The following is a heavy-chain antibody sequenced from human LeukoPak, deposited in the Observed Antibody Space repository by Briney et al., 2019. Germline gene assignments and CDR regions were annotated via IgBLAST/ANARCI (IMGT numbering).Heavy chain of an antibody. V-gene: IGHV3-9*03. CDR2: ISWNSGSI. D-gene: IGHD3-16*01. Sequence: AASGFTFDDXAXXWXRXAPXKXXXXXXXISWNSGSIGYADSVKGRFTISRDNAKNSLYLQMNSLRAEDMALYYCAKDISYELGLIDYWGQGTLVTVSS. CDR1: GFTFDDXA. J-gene: IGHJ4*02. CDR3: AKDISYELGLIDY.